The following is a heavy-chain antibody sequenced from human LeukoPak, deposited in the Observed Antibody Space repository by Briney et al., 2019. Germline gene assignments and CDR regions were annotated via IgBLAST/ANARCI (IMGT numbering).Heavy chain of an antibody. CDR1: GFTFDDYG. CDR3: ARHMRGIAAAGVDY. CDR2: INWNGGST. V-gene: IGHV3-20*04. J-gene: IGHJ4*02. D-gene: IGHD6-13*01. Sequence: GGSLRLSCAASGFTFDDYGMSWVRQAPGKGLEWVSGINWNGGSTGYADSVKGRFTISRDNAKNSLYLQMNSLRAEDTALYYCARHMRGIAAAGVDYWGQGTLVTVSS.